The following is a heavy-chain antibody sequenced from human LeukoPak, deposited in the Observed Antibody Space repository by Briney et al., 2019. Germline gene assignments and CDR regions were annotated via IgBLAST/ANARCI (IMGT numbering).Heavy chain of an antibody. V-gene: IGHV4-59*08. CDR3: ARHRRQDYYDSSGSLDY. D-gene: IGHD3-22*01. J-gene: IGHJ4*02. Sequence: SETLSLTCTVSGDSISSYYWSWIRQPPGKGLEWIGYIYDSGSTNYNPSLKSRVTISGDTSKSQFSLKLSSVTAADTAVYYCARHRRQDYYDSSGSLDYWGQGSLVTVSS. CDR2: IYDSGST. CDR1: GDSISSYY.